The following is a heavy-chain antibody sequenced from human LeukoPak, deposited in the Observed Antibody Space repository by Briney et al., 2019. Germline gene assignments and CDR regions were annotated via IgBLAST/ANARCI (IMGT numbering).Heavy chain of an antibody. CDR1: GFTFSHYA. J-gene: IGHJ4*02. V-gene: IGHV3-30*18. D-gene: IGHD3-22*01. CDR2: ISFEGTNK. CDR3: AKGGYYERPWYFDY. Sequence: GRSLRLSCAASGFTFSHYAMHWVRQAPGEGLEWVAVISFEGTNKFYADSVKSRFSISRDNSKNALYLQMNSLRAEDTAVYYCAKGGYYERPWYFDYWGQGTLATVSS.